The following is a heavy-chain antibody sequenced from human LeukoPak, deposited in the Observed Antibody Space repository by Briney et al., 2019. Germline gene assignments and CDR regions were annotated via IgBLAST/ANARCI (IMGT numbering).Heavy chain of an antibody. V-gene: IGHV1-2*02. CDR2: INPNSGGT. Sequence: SVNASCTASGYTFTGYSMQCVRQAPRQGREWMGWINPNSGGTNYAQKFQGRVTMTRDTSISTAYMELSRLRSDDTAVYYCARDVYYYVSGSDYWGQGTLVTVSS. CDR1: GYTFTGYS. D-gene: IGHD3-10*01. J-gene: IGHJ4*02. CDR3: ARDVYYYVSGSDY.